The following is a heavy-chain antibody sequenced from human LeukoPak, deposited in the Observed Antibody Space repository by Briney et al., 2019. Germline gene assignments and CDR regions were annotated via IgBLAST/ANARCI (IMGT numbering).Heavy chain of an antibody. CDR2: ISSSSSYI. J-gene: IGHJ4*02. Sequence: TGGSLRLSCAASGFTFSSYSMNWVRQAPGKGLEWVSSISSSSSYIYYADSVKGRFTISRDNAKNSLYLQMNSLRAEDTAVYFCARDKGGLVPFDYWGQGTLVTVSS. CDR3: ARDKGGLVPFDY. CDR1: GFTFSSYS. D-gene: IGHD3/OR15-3a*01. V-gene: IGHV3-21*01.